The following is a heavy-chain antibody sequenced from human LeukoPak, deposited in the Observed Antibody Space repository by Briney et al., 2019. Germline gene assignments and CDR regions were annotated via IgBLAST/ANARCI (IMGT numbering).Heavy chain of an antibody. D-gene: IGHD3-22*01. CDR2: INPNSGGT. CDR1: GYTFTGYY. CDR3: ARERAVLYYYDSSGYPDY. Sequence: ASVKVSCKASGYTFTGYYMHWVRQAPGQGLEWMGLINPNSGGTNYAQKFQGRVTMTRDTSISTAYMELSRLRSDDTAVYYCARERAVLYYYDSSGYPDYWGQGTLVTVSS. V-gene: IGHV1-2*02. J-gene: IGHJ4*02.